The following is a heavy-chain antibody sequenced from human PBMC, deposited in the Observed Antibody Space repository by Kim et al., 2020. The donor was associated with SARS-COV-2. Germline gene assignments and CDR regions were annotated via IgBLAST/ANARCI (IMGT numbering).Heavy chain of an antibody. V-gene: IGHV4-34*01. D-gene: IGHD3-10*01. Sequence: YNPSLKSHVTISVDTSKNQFSLKLSSVTAADTAVYYCARAVSYGSGSYSIWGQGTLVTVSS. CDR3: ARAVSYGSGSYSI. J-gene: IGHJ4*02.